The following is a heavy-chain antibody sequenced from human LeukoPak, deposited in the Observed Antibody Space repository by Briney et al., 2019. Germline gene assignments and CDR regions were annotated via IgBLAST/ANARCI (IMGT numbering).Heavy chain of an antibody. J-gene: IGHJ4*02. CDR2: IIPIFGTA. V-gene: IGHV1-69*05. CDR1: GGTFSSYA. Sequence: SVKVSCKASGGTFSSYAISWLRQAPGQGLEWMGGIIPIFGTANYAQKFQGRVTITTDESTSTAYMELSSLRSEDTAVYYCARVGPGSSNPFDYWGQGTLVTVSS. D-gene: IGHD6-13*01. CDR3: ARVGPGSSNPFDY.